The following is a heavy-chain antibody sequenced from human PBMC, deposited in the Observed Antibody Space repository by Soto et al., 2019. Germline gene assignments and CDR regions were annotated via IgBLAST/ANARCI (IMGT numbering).Heavy chain of an antibody. V-gene: IGHV4-59*01. Sequence: QVQLQESGPGLVKPSETLSLTCPVPGGSISSYYWSWFRRPPGKGLEWIGYIYYSGSTNYNPSLKSRVTISVDTSKNQFSLKLSSVTAADTAVYYCARRWGGTFDYWGQGTLVTVSS. CDR2: IYYSGST. CDR3: ARRWGGTFDY. J-gene: IGHJ4*02. D-gene: IGHD2-21*01. CDR1: GGSISSYY.